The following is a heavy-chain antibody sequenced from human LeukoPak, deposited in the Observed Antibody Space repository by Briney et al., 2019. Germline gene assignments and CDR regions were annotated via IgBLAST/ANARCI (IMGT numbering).Heavy chain of an antibody. Sequence: SETLSLTCAVYGGSFSGYYWSWIRQPPGKGLEWIGEINHSGSTNYNPSLKSRVTISVDTSKNQFSLKLSPVTAADTAVYYCARALVRGVIRGYFDYWGQGTLVTVSS. J-gene: IGHJ4*02. CDR2: INHSGST. D-gene: IGHD3-10*01. CDR3: ARALVRGVIRGYFDY. CDR1: GGSFSGYY. V-gene: IGHV4-34*01.